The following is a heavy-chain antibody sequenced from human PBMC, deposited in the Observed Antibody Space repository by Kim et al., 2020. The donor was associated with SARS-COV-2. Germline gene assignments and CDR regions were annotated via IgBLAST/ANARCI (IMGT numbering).Heavy chain of an antibody. CDR2: GSEK. D-gene: IGHD1-26*01. CDR3: ARGIGLGC. Sequence: GSEKYDEEYGKGRCTISGGNAKNSLYMQMNSLRAEDTAVYYCARGIGLGCWGQGTLVTVSS. V-gene: IGHV3-7*03. J-gene: IGHJ4*02.